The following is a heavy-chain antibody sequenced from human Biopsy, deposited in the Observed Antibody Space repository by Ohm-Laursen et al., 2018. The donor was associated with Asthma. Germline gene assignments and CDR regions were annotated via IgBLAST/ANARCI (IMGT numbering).Heavy chain of an antibody. Sequence: PETLSLTCFVSGDAMSTSGSYWGWIRQSPGKGLEWIGSIYYRGRTYYNPSLESRVTISADTSKNHFSLKVTSVTAADTAVYYCARAVSSGSYCYFDLWGRGDLVTVSS. CDR2: IYYRGRT. D-gene: IGHD6-25*01. CDR1: GDAMSTSGSY. CDR3: ARAVSSGSYCYFDL. V-gene: IGHV4-39*02. J-gene: IGHJ2*01.